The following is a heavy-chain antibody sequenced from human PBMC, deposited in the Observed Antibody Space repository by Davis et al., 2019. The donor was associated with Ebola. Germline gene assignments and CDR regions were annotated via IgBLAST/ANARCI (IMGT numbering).Heavy chain of an antibody. D-gene: IGHD6-6*01. Sequence: SVKVSCKASGYTFTSYDINWVRQAPGQGLEWMGGIIPIFGTANYAQKFQDRVTITADKSTSTAYMELSSLRSEDTAVYYCTLVAARRGLYYYYGMDVWGQGTTVTVSS. V-gene: IGHV1-69*06. CDR2: IIPIFGTA. CDR1: GYTFTSYD. CDR3: TLVAARRGLYYYYGMDV. J-gene: IGHJ6*02.